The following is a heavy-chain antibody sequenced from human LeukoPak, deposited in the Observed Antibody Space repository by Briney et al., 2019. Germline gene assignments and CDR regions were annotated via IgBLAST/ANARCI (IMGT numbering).Heavy chain of an antibody. Sequence: ASVKVSCKASGYTFTSYYMHWVRQAPGQGLEWMGIINPSSGSTSYAQKFQGRVTMTRDTSTSTAYMELSSLRSEDTAVYYCARDRANLLWFGELYWFDPWGQGTLVTVSS. D-gene: IGHD3-10*01. J-gene: IGHJ5*02. V-gene: IGHV1-46*01. CDR1: GYTFTSYY. CDR2: INPSSGST. CDR3: ARDRANLLWFGELYWFDP.